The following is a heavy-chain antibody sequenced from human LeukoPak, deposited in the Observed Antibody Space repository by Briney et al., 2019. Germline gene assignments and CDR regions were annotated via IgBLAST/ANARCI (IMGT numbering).Heavy chain of an antibody. CDR3: ARTHAFDI. J-gene: IGHJ3*02. V-gene: IGHV3-23*01. D-gene: IGHD1/OR15-1a*01. CDR1: GFTFSSYG. CDR2: MSDGGSRT. Sequence: GGSLRLSCAASGFTFSSYGMHWVRQAPGKGLAWVSAMSDGGSRTYYADSVKGRFTISGDTSQTTLYLQMNSLRVEDTAVYYCARTHAFDIWGRGTMVTVSS.